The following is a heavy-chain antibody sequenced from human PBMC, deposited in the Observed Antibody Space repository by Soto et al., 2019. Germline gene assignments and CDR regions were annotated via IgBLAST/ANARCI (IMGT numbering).Heavy chain of an antibody. Sequence: GGSLRLSCAAPGFTFSSYAMHWVRQAPGKGLEWVAVISYDGSNKYYADSVKGRFTISRDNSKNTLYLQMNSLRAEETAVYYCASLIAVAYWGQGTLVTVYS. D-gene: IGHD6-19*01. CDR3: ASLIAVAY. CDR2: ISYDGSNK. J-gene: IGHJ4*02. V-gene: IGHV3-30-3*01. CDR1: GFTFSSYA.